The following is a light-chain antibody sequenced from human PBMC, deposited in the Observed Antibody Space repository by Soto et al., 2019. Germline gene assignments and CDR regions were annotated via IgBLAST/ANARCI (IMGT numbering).Light chain of an antibody. CDR2: EVN. CDR3: SSYTSVSIVVV. Sequence: QSVLTQPASESGSPGQSITISCTGTYSDIGAYNFVSWYQHHPGKAPKLIIYEVNNRPSGVSNRFSGSKSGNTASLSISDLQAEDEADYYCSSYTSVSIVVVFGGGTKLTVL. V-gene: IGLV2-14*01. CDR1: YSDIGAYNF. J-gene: IGLJ2*01.